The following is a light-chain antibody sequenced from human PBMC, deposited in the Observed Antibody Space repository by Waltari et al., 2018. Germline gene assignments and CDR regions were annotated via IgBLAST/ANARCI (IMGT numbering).Light chain of an antibody. CDR3: CSYAGSSTFVV. CDR1: SSDVGSYSL. Sequence: QSALTQPASVSGSPGQSITISCTGTSSDVGSYSLVSWYQQHSGKAPKLMIFEVGKRPTAVSDRFSGSKSGNTASLTISGLQAEDDADYYCCSYAGSSTFVVFGGGTKLTVL. V-gene: IGLV2-23*02. J-gene: IGLJ2*01. CDR2: EVG.